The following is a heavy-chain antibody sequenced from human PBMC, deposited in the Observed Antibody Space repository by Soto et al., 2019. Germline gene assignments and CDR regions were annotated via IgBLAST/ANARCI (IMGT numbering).Heavy chain of an antibody. CDR3: ARYSGYEGLRFDP. V-gene: IGHV4-30-4*01. Sequence: SETLSLTCTVSGGSISSGDYYWSWIRQPPGKGLELFVYIFYIWSTYYIPSLNSCVTILVDTSKNQFSLKLSSVTAADTAVYYCARYSGYEGLRFDPWGQGTLVTVSS. D-gene: IGHD5-12*01. J-gene: IGHJ5*02. CDR2: IFYIWST. CDR1: GGSISSGDYY.